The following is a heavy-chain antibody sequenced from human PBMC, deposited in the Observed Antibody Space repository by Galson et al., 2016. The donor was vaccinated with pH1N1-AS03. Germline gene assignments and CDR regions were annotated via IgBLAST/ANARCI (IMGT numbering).Heavy chain of an antibody. Sequence: SLRLSCAASGFALIDYSMHWVRQAPGKGLEWVSSIDPTSTYIYYADSPTGRFTISRDNAFNSLYLQMNGLRVDDTAVYFCTRSAPRGGHEPFDFWGQGTLVTVSP. D-gene: IGHD5-12*01. CDR3: TRSAPRGGHEPFDF. V-gene: IGHV3-21*01. J-gene: IGHJ4*02. CDR1: GFALIDYS. CDR2: IDPTSTYI.